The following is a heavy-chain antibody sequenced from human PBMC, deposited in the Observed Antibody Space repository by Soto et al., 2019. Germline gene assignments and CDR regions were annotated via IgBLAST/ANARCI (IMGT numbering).Heavy chain of an antibody. Sequence: GGSLRLSCAASGFTFSSYSMNWVRQAPGKGLEWVSSISSSSSYIYYADSVKGRFTISRDNAKNSLYLQMNSLRAEDTAVYYCARAQFAMIVVVNDYWGQGTLVTVSS. CDR1: GFTFSSYS. D-gene: IGHD3-22*01. CDR3: ARAQFAMIVVVNDY. V-gene: IGHV3-21*01. CDR2: ISSSSSYI. J-gene: IGHJ4*02.